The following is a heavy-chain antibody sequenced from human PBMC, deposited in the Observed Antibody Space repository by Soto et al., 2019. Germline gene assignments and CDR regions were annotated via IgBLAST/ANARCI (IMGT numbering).Heavy chain of an antibody. CDR2: ISGSGGST. D-gene: IGHD1-26*01. CDR3: TKEGATSRPAEADC. Sequence: EVQLLESGGGLVQPGGSLRLSCAASGFTFNSYAMSWVRQAPGKGLEWVSAISGSGGSTYYADSVKGRFTISRDNSKNMVYLQMNSLRAEDTAVYYCTKEGATSRPAEADCWGQGTLVTVSS. V-gene: IGHV3-23*01. CDR1: GFTFNSYA. J-gene: IGHJ4*02.